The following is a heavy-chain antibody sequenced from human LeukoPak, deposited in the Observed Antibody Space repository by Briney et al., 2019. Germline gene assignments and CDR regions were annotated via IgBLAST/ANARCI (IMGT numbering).Heavy chain of an antibody. V-gene: IGHV3-21*01. D-gene: IGHD2-2*01. CDR3: ARVGCSSTSCQYGMDV. Sequence: TGGSLRLSCAAFGFTFSSYSMNWVRQAPGKGLEWVSSISSSSSYIYYADSVKGRFTISRDNAKNSLYLQMNSLRAEDTAVYYCARVGCSSTSCQYGMDVWGQGTTVTVSS. CDR1: GFTFSSYS. CDR2: ISSSSSYI. J-gene: IGHJ6*02.